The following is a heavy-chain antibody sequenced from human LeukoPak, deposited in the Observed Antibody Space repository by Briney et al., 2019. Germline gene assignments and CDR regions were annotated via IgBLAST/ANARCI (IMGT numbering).Heavy chain of an antibody. Sequence: GGSLRLSCTASGSTFSNYAMHWVRQAPGKGPEWVAFISNDGSYEYYADSVKGRFTISRDNSKSTLYLQMSSLRPDDRAVYSCARDVHYTSSKPGWPFDIWGQGTVVTVSS. D-gene: IGHD6-6*01. J-gene: IGHJ3*02. CDR3: ARDVHYTSSKPGWPFDI. CDR1: GSTFSNYA. CDR2: ISNDGSYE. V-gene: IGHV3-30*04.